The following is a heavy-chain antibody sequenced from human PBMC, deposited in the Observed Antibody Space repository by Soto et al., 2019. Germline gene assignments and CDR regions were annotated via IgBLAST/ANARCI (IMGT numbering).Heavy chain of an antibody. CDR1: GFTFSSYA. D-gene: IGHD3-10*01. CDR3: EKGTYYYGSAPYYFDY. Sequence: GGSLRLSCAASGFTFSSYAMSWVRQAPGKGLEWVSGISDSGGSTYYADSVKGRFTISRDNSKNTLYLQMNSLRAEDTAVYYCEKGTYYYGSAPYYFDYWGQGTLVTVSS. J-gene: IGHJ4*02. CDR2: ISDSGGST. V-gene: IGHV3-23*01.